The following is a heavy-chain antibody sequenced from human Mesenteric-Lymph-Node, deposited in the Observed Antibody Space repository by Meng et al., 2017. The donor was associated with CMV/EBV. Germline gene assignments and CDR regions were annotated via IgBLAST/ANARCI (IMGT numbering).Heavy chain of an antibody. D-gene: IGHD3-10*01. CDR3: AGPYYFAY. CDR2: INQDGSEK. Sequence: GESLKISCAASGFTFSSYWMSWVRQAPGKGLEWVANINQDGSEKYYVDSVKGRSTISRDNAKNSLYLQMNSLRAEDTAVYYCAGPYYFAYWGQGTLVTVSS. J-gene: IGHJ4*02. CDR1: GFTFSSYW. V-gene: IGHV3-7*01.